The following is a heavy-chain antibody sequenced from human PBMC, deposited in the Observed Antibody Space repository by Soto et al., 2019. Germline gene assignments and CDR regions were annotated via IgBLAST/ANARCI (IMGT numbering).Heavy chain of an antibody. CDR1: GDSVSSNSAA. D-gene: IGHD6-6*01. CDR2: TYYRSKWYD. V-gene: IGHV6-1*01. J-gene: IGHJ5*02. CDR3: ARVDLRRSSLFWFDP. Sequence: QVQLQQSGPGLVMPSQTLSLTCVISGDSVSSNSAAWNWIRQSPSRGLEWLGRTYYRSKWYDDYAVSVRSRITINPDTSKNQFSLQLTSVTPEDTAVYYCARVDLRRSSLFWFDPWGQGTLVTVSS.